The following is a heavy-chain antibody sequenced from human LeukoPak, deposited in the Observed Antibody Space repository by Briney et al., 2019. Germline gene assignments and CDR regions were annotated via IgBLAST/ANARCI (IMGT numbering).Heavy chain of an antibody. V-gene: IGHV1-18*01. D-gene: IGHD2-2*01. J-gene: IGHJ3*02. CDR1: GYTFTSYG. CDR2: ISAYNGNT. CDR3: ARGHIVVVPAASNDAFDI. Sequence: ASVKVSRKASGYTFTSYGISWVRQAPGQGLEWMGWISAYNGNTNYAQKLQGRVTMTTDTSTSTAYMELRSLRSDDTAVYYCARGHIVVVPAASNDAFDIWGQGTMVTVSS.